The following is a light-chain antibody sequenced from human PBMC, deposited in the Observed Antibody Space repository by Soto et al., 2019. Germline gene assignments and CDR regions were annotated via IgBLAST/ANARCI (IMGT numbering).Light chain of an antibody. CDR2: DAF. CDR1: QSISSW. Sequence: DIQMTQSPSSLSASVGDRVTITCRASQSISSWLAWYQQKPGKAPKLLMYDAFGLEKGVPSRFGGSGSGTEFTLTINSLQPDDLGTYYCQQYNTYPWTFDQGTKVDIK. J-gene: IGKJ1*01. V-gene: IGKV1-5*01. CDR3: QQYNTYPWT.